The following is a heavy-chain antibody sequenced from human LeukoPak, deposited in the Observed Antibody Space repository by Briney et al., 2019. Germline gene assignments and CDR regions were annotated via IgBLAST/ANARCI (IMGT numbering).Heavy chain of an antibody. CDR3: ARGYSYGYGDFDY. Sequence: SETLSLTCAVYGGSFSGYYWSWIRQPPGKGLEWIGEINHSGSTNYNPSLKSRVTISVDTSNNQFSLKLSSVTAADTAVYYCARGYSYGYGDFDYWGQGTLVTVSS. CDR1: GGSFSGYY. J-gene: IGHJ4*02. V-gene: IGHV4-34*01. D-gene: IGHD5-18*01. CDR2: INHSGST.